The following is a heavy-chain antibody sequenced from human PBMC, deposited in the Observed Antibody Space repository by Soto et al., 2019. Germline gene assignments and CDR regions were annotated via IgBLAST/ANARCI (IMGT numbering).Heavy chain of an antibody. CDR3: ARVGHITNYGMAV. D-gene: IGHD1-26*01. V-gene: IGHV1-69*01. CDR1: GGTFSSYP. Sequence: QVQLVQSGAEVKKPGSSVKVSCEASGGTFSSYPINWVRQAPGQGLEWMGGSIPFFVTSNYAQKFQGRVTITADDSTSPAYMELRSLRYEDTAVYYCARVGHITNYGMAVWGQGTTVTVAS. CDR2: SIPFFVTS. J-gene: IGHJ6*02.